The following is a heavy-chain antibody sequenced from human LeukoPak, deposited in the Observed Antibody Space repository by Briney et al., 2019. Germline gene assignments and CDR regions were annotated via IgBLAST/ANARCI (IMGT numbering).Heavy chain of an antibody. D-gene: IGHD6-13*01. J-gene: IGHJ4*02. CDR3: ARVRGNSCDY. CDR1: GFRLTDYY. V-gene: IGHV1-2*06. Sequence: ASVTVSCKTSGFRLTDYYFHWVRQAPGQGLEWMGRIRGDTGDTDSPQKFQGRVTMTRDTSMNTAYVELSRLTFDDTAMYFCARVRGNSCDYWGQGTLVTVSS. CDR2: IRGDTGDT.